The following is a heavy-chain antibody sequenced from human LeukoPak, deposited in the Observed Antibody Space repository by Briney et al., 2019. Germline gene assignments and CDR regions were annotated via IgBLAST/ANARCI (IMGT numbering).Heavy chain of an antibody. CDR2: ISGSGGST. Sequence: GGSLRLSCAASGFTFINYAMTWVRQAPGKGLEWVSAISGSGGSTYYADSVKGRFTISRDNSKNTLYLQMNSLRAEDTAVYYCAKGDIRYFDWFLQYWGQGTLVTVSS. V-gene: IGHV3-23*01. CDR1: GFTFINYA. D-gene: IGHD3-9*01. J-gene: IGHJ4*02. CDR3: AKGDIRYFDWFLQY.